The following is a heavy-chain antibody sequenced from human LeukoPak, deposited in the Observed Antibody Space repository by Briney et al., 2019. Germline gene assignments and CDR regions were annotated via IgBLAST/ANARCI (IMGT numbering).Heavy chain of an antibody. CDR2: ISAYNGNT. D-gene: IGHD3-3*01. CDR1: GYTFTSYG. CDR3: ARDYDFWSGYYTGIRMVYFDY. V-gene: IGHV1-18*01. J-gene: IGHJ4*02. Sequence: ASVKVSCKASGYTFTSYGISWVRQAPGQGLEWMGWISAYNGNTNYAQKLQGRVTMTTDTSTSTAYMKLRSLRSDDTAVYYCARDYDFWSGYYTGIRMVYFDYWGQGTLVTVSS.